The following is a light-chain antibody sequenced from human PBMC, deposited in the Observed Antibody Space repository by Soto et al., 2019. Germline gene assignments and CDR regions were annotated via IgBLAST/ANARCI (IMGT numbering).Light chain of an antibody. V-gene: IGKV1-5*01. CDR1: QSISSW. J-gene: IGKJ1*01. Sequence: DIQMTQSPSTLSASVGDRVTITCRASQSISSWLDWYQQKPGKAPKLLIYDASSLESGVPSRLRGSGYGTELTITISSMQTDDFETYYCQQYNSYPPTFGQGTKVDIK. CDR2: DAS. CDR3: QQYNSYPPT.